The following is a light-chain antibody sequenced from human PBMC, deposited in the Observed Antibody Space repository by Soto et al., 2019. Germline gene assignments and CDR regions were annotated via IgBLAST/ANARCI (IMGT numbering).Light chain of an antibody. V-gene: IGLV1-47*01. CDR2: RNN. CDR3: AAWDDSLSGWV. J-gene: IGLJ3*02. CDR1: SSNIGRNY. Sequence: QSVLTQPPSASGTPGQRVTISCSGSSSNIGRNYVYWYQQFPGTAPKLLIYRNNQRPSGVPDRFSGSKSGTSASLAISGLRSEDEADYHCAAWDDSLSGWVFGGGTKVTVL.